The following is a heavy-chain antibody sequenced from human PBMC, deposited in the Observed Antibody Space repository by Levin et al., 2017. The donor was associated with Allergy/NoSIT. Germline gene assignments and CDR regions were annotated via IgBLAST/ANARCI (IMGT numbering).Heavy chain of an antibody. CDR1: DGSINNNY. D-gene: IGHD4-23*01. J-gene: IGHJ5*02. CDR2: ISYAGIT. V-gene: IGHV4-59*08. Sequence: PGGSLRLSCTISDGSINNNYWSWIRQSPGKGLEWLGYISYAGITAYSPSLKSRLSMSVDTAKNQFSLNLSSVTAADTAVYFCARHIKRTEGGNYLFDPWGQGTLVTVSS. CDR3: ARHIKRTEGGNYLFDP.